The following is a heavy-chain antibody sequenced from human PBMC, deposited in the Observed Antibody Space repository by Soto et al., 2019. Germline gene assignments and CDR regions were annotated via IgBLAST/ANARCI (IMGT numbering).Heavy chain of an antibody. CDR2: ISGSGDVI. Sequence: SGGSLRLSCAASGFTFNSYAMTWVRQAPGKGLEWVSSISGSGDVIFYAASVKGRFTISRDNSKITFFLQLNSLRAEDTGVYYCAKYRSTSSGAEGFDYSGQRALVTVSS. D-gene: IGHD6-6*01. CDR3: AKYRSTSSGAEGFDY. CDR1: GFTFNSYA. V-gene: IGHV3-23*01. J-gene: IGHJ4*02.